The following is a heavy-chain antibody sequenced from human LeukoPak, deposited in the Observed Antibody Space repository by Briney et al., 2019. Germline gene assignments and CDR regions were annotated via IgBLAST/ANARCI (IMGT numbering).Heavy chain of an antibody. Sequence: SETLSLTFTVSGGSISSYYWSWIRQPPGKGLEWIGYIYYSGSTNYNPSLKSRVTISVDTSKNQFSLKLSSVTAADTAVYYCAREPRWLRARTFDIWGQGTMVTVSS. CDR2: IYYSGST. CDR3: AREPRWLRARTFDI. J-gene: IGHJ3*02. CDR1: GGSISSYY. D-gene: IGHD5-12*01. V-gene: IGHV4-59*01.